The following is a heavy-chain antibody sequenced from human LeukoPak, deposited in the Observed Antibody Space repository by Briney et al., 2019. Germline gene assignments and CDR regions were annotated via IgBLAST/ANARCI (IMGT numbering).Heavy chain of an antibody. J-gene: IGHJ4*02. CDR3: ARHGDYAEDY. V-gene: IGHV3-23*01. Sequence: GGSLRLSCAASGFIFSSYAMSWVRQAPGKGLEWVSAISGSGGSTYYADSVKGRFTISRDNAKNSLYLQMNSLRAEDTAVYYCARHGDYAEDYWGQGTLVTVSS. D-gene: IGHD4-17*01. CDR1: GFIFSSYA. CDR2: ISGSGGST.